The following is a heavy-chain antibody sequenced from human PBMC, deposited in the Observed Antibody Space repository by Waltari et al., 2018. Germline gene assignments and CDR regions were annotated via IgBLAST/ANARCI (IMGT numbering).Heavy chain of an antibody. CDR3: ARGGLAAAEYYFAMDV. D-gene: IGHD6-13*01. Sequence: EVQLVQSGAEVKKPGESLKISCRGSGYIFNHYWIGWVRQMPGKGLEWMGIIYPDESEKRYSPSFQGQVTISVDKSINTAYLQWSSLKASDSAIYYCARGGLAAAEYYFAMDVWGQGTTVIVSS. CDR1: GYIFNHYW. CDR2: IYPDESEK. J-gene: IGHJ6*02. V-gene: IGHV5-51*01.